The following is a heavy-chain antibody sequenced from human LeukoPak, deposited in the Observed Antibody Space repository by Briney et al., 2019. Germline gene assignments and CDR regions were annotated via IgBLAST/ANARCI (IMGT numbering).Heavy chain of an antibody. D-gene: IGHD5-18*01. V-gene: IGHV4-39*07. Sequence: PSETLSLTCIVSGGSISSSTSYWGWIRQPPGKGLEWIGSIYHSGSTYYNPSLKSRVTISVDTSKNQFSLKLSSVTAADTAVYYCARGERGYILVWGQGTLVTVSS. CDR2: IYHSGST. CDR1: GGSISSSTSY. CDR3: ARGERGYILV. J-gene: IGHJ4*02.